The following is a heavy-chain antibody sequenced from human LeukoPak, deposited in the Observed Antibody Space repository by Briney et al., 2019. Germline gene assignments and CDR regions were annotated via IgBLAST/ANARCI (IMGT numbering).Heavy chain of an antibody. J-gene: IGHJ6*02. V-gene: IGHV1-2*02. CDR1: GYTFTVYY. D-gene: IGHD3-3*01. CDR3: ARDWYYDFWSGPNNYYYYGMDV. Sequence: ASVSVSCKASGYTFTVYYMHWVRQAPGQGLEWMGWINPNSGGTDYAQKFQGRVTMTRDTSISTAYMELSRLRSDDTAVYYCARDWYYDFWSGPNNYYYYGMDVWGQGTTVTVSS. CDR2: INPNSGGT.